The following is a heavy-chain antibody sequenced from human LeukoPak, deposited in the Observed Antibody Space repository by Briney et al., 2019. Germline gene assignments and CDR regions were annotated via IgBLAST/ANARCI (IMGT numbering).Heavy chain of an antibody. V-gene: IGHV1-2*02. CDR1: AYTFTAYY. CDR3: ARGHSSSWYALDV. D-gene: IGHD6-13*01. CDR2: INTNTGGT. Sequence: GASVNVSCKASAYTFTAYYIHWVRQAPGQGLEWMGWINTNTGGTNYAHKFQGRVTMTRDTSISTAYMELSRLRSDDTAVYYCARGHSSSWYALDVWGKGTTVTIS. J-gene: IGHJ6*03.